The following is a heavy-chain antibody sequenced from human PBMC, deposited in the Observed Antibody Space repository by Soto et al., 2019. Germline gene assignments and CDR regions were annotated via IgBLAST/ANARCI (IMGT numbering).Heavy chain of an antibody. CDR1: GFTFSSYG. J-gene: IGHJ4*02. CDR3: AKDRIAAAEVLFDY. V-gene: IGHV3-30*18. CDR2: ISYDGSNK. D-gene: IGHD6-13*01. Sequence: PGGSLRLSCAASGFTFSSYGMHWVRQAPGKGLEWVAVISYDGSNKYYADSVKGRFTISRDNSKNTLYLQMNGLRAEDTAVYYCAKDRIAAAEVLFDYWGQGTLVTVSS.